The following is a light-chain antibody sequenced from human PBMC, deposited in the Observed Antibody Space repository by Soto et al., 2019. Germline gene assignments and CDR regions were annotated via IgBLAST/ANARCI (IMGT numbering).Light chain of an antibody. CDR1: SSDVGAYDY. Sequence: QSALTQPASVSGSPGQSIAISCTGTSSDVGAYDYVSWNQQYPGKAPKLIIYDVANRPSGVSDRFSGSKSGNTASLTISGLHTEDEADYHCSSYTSSSTLVFGGGTQLTVL. J-gene: IGLJ2*01. V-gene: IGLV2-14*01. CDR3: SSYTSSSTLV. CDR2: DVA.